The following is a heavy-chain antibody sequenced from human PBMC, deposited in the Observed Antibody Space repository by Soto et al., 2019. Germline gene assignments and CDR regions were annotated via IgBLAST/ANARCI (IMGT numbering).Heavy chain of an antibody. V-gene: IGHV1-8*01. D-gene: IGHD6-13*01. J-gene: IGHJ3*02. CDR3: ARGKQLARLDAFDI. CDR2: MNPNSGNT. Sequence: SSVKVSCKASGYTFTSYDINWVRQATGQGLEWMGWMNPNSGNTGYAQKFQGRVTMTRNTSISTAYMELSSLRSEDTAVYYCARGKQLARLDAFDIWGQGTMVTVSS. CDR1: GYTFTSYD.